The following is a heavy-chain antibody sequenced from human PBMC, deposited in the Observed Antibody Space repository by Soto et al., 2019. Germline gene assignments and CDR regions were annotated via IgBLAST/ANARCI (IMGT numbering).Heavy chain of an antibody. Sequence: SEPLSLTCSIYGGSFSGYYWSWIRQPPGKGLEWIGAINHSGNTNYNPSLKSRVTISVDTSNNQFSLKLNSVTAADTAVYYCASPRRAVLNGPYPPEMGVWGQGTPITL. V-gene: IGHV4-34*01. CDR3: ASPRRAVLNGPYPPEMGV. D-gene: IGHD1-26*01. CDR2: INHSGNT. CDR1: GGSFSGYY. J-gene: IGHJ6*02.